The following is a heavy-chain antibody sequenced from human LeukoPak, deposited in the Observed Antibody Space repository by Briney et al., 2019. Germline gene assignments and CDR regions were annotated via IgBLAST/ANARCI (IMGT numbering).Heavy chain of an antibody. J-gene: IGHJ4*02. CDR3: ARERGCTYSFDY. CDR2: ISSSGSAT. Sequence: PGGSLRLSCAASGFTFSSYTMSWVRQAPGKGLEWVSYISSSGSATYHAGSVKGRFTISRDNAKNSLYLQLNSLRVEDTAVYYCARERGCTYSFDYWGQGTLVTVSS. V-gene: IGHV3-48*01. D-gene: IGHD4-11*01. CDR1: GFTFSSYT.